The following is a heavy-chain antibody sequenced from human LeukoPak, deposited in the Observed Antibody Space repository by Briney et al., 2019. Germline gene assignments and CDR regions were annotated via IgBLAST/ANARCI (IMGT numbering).Heavy chain of an antibody. CDR2: MNPNSGNT. CDR1: GYTFTSYD. D-gene: IGHD6-6*01. V-gene: IGHV1-8*01. J-gene: IGHJ6*03. CDR3: ARERSPIAARPGVQYYYYYMDV. Sequence: GASVKVSCRASGYTFTSYDINWVRQATGQGLEWMGWMNPNSGNTGYAQKFQGRVTMTRNTSISTAYMELGSLRSEDTAVYYCARERSPIAARPGVQYYYYYMDVWGKGTTVTVSS.